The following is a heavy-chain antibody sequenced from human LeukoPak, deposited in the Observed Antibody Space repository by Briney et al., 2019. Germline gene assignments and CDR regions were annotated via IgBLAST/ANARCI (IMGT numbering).Heavy chain of an antibody. Sequence: GGSLRLSCAASGFTFSSYWMHWVRQAPGKGLVWVSRINSDGSSTSYADSVKGRFTISRDNAKNTLYLQMNSLRAEDTAVYYCAKAGGWFGELLQTSADNWFDPWGQGTLVTVSS. CDR3: AKAGGWFGELLQTSADNWFDP. D-gene: IGHD3-10*01. J-gene: IGHJ5*02. V-gene: IGHV3-74*01. CDR1: GFTFSSYW. CDR2: INSDGSST.